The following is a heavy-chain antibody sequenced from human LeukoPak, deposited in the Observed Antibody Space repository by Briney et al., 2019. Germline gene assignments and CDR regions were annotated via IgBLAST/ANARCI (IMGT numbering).Heavy chain of an antibody. Sequence: GGSLRLSCAASGFTFSSYAMSWARQAPGKGLEWVSAISGSGGSTYYADSVKGRFTISRDNSKNTLYLQMNSLRAEDTAVYYSAKAPYYDSSGPSDLWGRGTLVTVSS. V-gene: IGHV3-23*01. CDR1: GFTFSSYA. D-gene: IGHD3-22*01. CDR3: AKAPYYDSSGPSDL. J-gene: IGHJ2*01. CDR2: ISGSGGST.